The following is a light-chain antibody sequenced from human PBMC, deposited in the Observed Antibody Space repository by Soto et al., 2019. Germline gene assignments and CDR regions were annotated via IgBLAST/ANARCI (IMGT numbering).Light chain of an antibody. V-gene: IGKV3-11*01. J-gene: IGKJ2*01. Sequence: EIVLTQSPDTLSLSPGERATLSCRASQTVNNNYVAWYQQKPGQAPRLLIFRASNKATGIPARFSGTGSGTDFTLTISSLEPEDFAVYYCQQRTNWSYTFGQGTKVDIK. CDR3: QQRTNWSYT. CDR2: RAS. CDR1: QTVNNNY.